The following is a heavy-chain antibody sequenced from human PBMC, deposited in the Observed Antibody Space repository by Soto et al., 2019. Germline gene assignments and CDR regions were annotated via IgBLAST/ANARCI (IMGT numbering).Heavy chain of an antibody. D-gene: IGHD2-8*02. CDR2: INHSGST. CDR3: ARDKITGLFDY. V-gene: IGHV4-34*01. J-gene: IGHJ4*02. Sequence: SETRSLTCPVYGGCFSGYYSTWIRQPPGTGLEWIGEINHSGSTNYNPSLKSRVTISVDTSKNQFSLKLTSVTAADTAVYYCARDKITGLFDYWGQGTLVTVSS. CDR1: GGCFSGYY.